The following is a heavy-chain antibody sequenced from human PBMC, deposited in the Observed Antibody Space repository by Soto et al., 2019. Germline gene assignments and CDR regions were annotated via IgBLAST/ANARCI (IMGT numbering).Heavy chain of an antibody. CDR3: AWTNKYYYDSSGYYYGY. CDR1: GGTFSSYT. J-gene: IGHJ4*02. V-gene: IGHV1-69*02. Sequence: ASVKVSCKASGGTFSSYTISWVRQAPGQGLEWMGRIIPILGIANYAQKFQGRVTITADESTSTAYMELSSLRSEDTAVYYCAWTNKYYYDSSGYYYGYWGQGTLVTVSS. CDR2: IIPILGIA. D-gene: IGHD3-22*01.